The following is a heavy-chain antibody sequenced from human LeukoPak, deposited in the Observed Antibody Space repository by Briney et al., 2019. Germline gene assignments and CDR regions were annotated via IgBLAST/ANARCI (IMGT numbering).Heavy chain of an antibody. CDR2: MNPNSGNT. J-gene: IGHJ4*02. CDR3: ARKRRLWSGYYTERYYFDY. CDR1: GYTFTIYD. V-gene: IGHV1-8*03. D-gene: IGHD3-3*01. Sequence: ASVTVSCKASGYTFTIYDINWVRQATGQGREWMGWMNPNSGNTGYAQKFQGRVTITRNTAISTAYMEVRRLRSEGTAVYYCARKRRLWSGYYTERYYFDYWGQGTLVTVSS.